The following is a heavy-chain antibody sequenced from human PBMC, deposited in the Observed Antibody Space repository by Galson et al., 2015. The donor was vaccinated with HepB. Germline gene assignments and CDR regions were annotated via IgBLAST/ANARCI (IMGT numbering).Heavy chain of an antibody. CDR1: GFTFSSFG. CDR2: ISGSGGSR. V-gene: IGHV3-23*01. CDR3: AKASGFSYGHYYVDY. D-gene: IGHD5-18*01. J-gene: IGHJ4*02. Sequence: SLRLSCEASGFTFSSFGMSWVRQAPGTGLEWVSGISGSGGSRDYSHSVKGRFTIARDNSKNTRVLQISSLRADDTAIYYCAKASGFSYGHYYVDYWVQGTLVTVYS.